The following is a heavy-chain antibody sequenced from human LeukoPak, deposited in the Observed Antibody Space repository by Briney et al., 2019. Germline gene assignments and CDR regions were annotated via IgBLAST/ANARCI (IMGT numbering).Heavy chain of an antibody. D-gene: IGHD6-19*01. CDR2: IHHSGST. J-gene: IGHJ4*02. CDR3: AARRYSSGWYLGY. Sequence: SETLSLTCSVSGGSIRSYYWSWIRQPPGKGLEYIGYIHHSGSTNNNPSLESRVTISIDTAKNQFSLKLNSVTAADTALYYCAARRYSSGWYLGYWGQGTLVTVSS. CDR1: GGSIRSYY. V-gene: IGHV4-59*01.